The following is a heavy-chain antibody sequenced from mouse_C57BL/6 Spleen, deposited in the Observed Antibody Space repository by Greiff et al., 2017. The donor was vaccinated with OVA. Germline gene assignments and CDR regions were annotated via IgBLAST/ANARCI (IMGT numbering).Heavy chain of an antibody. V-gene: IGHV1-42*01. J-gene: IGHJ2*01. D-gene: IGHD3-1*01. CDR2: INPSTGGT. CDR1: GYSFTGYY. CDR3: ANGTSFDY. Sequence: EVQRVESGPELVKPGASVKISCKASGYSFTGYYMNWVKQSPEKSLEWIGEINPSTGGTTYNQKFKAKATLTVDKSSSTAYMQLKSLTSEDSAVYYCANGTSFDYWGQGTTLTVSS.